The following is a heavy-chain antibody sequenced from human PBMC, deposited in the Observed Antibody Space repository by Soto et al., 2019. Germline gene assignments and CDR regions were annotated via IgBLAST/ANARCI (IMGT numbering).Heavy chain of an antibody. CDR3: ATMGTPATGLYYFDY. CDR2: ISNSGSA. D-gene: IGHD2-15*01. Sequence: SETLSLTCTVSGGSISSGNYYWSWIRQPPGKGLEWIGFISNSGSAYYNPSLKSRVTISVDTSKNQFSLNLSFVTAADTAVYYCATMGTPATGLYYFDYWGQGTLVTVSS. CDR1: GGSISSGNYY. J-gene: IGHJ4*02. V-gene: IGHV4-30-4*01.